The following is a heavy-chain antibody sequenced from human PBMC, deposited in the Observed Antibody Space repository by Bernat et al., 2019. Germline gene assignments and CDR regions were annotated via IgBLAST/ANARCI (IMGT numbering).Heavy chain of an antibody. CDR2: IKQDGSAK. D-gene: IGHD1-1*01. V-gene: IGHV3-7*03. CDR3: ARAWRETGTRTPPIDF. J-gene: IGHJ4*02. CDR1: GFSLSSYW. Sequence: EVQLVESGVGLVQPGGSLGLSCAASGFSLSSYWMSWVRQAPGEGLEWVANIKQDGSAKYYVASVTDRITSSSDNVKNSLYLQMNSLRVEDRAVYYCARAWRETGTRTPPIDFWGQGTLVTVSS.